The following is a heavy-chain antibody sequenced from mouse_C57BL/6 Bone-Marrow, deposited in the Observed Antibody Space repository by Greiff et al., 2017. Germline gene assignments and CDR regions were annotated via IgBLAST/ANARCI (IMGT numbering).Heavy chain of an antibody. CDR3: TGTTRDFDY. D-gene: IGHD1-1*01. J-gene: IGHJ2*01. Sequence: VQLQQSGAELVRPGASVTLSCKASGYTFTDYEMHWVKQTPVHGLEWIGAIDPETGGTAYNQKFKGKAILTADKSSSTAYMELRSLTSEDSAVYYCTGTTRDFDYWGQGTTRTVSS. CDR1: GYTFTDYE. CDR2: IDPETGGT. V-gene: IGHV1-15*01.